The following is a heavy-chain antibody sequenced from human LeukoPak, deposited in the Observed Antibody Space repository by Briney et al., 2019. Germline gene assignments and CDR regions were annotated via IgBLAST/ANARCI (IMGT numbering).Heavy chain of an antibody. D-gene: IGHD3-16*01. Sequence: GESLTISCKGSGYSFTTHWIGWVRQMPGKGLEWMGIIYPDDSNTRYSPSFQGQVTLSADKSINTAYLQWSSLRASDTAMYYCARLEEDLTLGVAGYWFVPWGQGTLVTVS. CDR3: ARLEEDLTLGVAGYWFVP. J-gene: IGHJ5*02. V-gene: IGHV5-51*01. CDR1: GYSFTTHW. CDR2: IYPDDSNT.